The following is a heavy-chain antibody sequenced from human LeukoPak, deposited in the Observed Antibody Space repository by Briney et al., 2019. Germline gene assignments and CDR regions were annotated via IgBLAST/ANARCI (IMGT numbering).Heavy chain of an antibody. D-gene: IGHD6-19*01. Sequence: GESLKISCKGSGYTFTNYWIGWVSQMPGKGLEWMGIIYPDDSDTRYSPSFQGQVTISADKSISTVYLQWSSLKASDTAMYYCARPPQGSSGSKGFDYWGQGTLVTVSS. V-gene: IGHV5-51*01. CDR2: IYPDDSDT. J-gene: IGHJ4*02. CDR3: ARPPQGSSGSKGFDY. CDR1: GYTFTNYW.